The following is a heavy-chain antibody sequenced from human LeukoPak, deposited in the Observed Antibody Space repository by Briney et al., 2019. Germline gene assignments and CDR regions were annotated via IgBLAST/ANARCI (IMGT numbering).Heavy chain of an antibody. CDR1: GFSFSRYW. CDR2: IKQGGSEK. Sequence: GGSLRLSCAASGFSFSRYWMSWVRQAPGKGLEWVANIKQGGSEKNYVESVKGRFTISRDNAKNSLYLQTNSLRAEDTAVYYCARAGQEWFGELGFDQWGQGTLVIVSS. V-gene: IGHV3-7*01. D-gene: IGHD3-10*01. J-gene: IGHJ4*02. CDR3: ARAGQEWFGELGFDQ.